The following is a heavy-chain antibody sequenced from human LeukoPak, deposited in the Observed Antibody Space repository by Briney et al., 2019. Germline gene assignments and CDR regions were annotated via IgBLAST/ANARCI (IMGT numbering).Heavy chain of an antibody. CDR1: GGSFSDHC. Sequence: PSETLSLTCAVYGGSFSDHCWTWIRQSPGKGLEWIGEITHSGSTNYNPSLKSRVTISVDTSKNQFSLKLSSVTAADTAVYYCARGGVVGATMNFDYWGQGTLVTVSS. D-gene: IGHD1-26*01. CDR2: ITHSGST. V-gene: IGHV4-34*01. CDR3: ARGGVVGATMNFDY. J-gene: IGHJ4*02.